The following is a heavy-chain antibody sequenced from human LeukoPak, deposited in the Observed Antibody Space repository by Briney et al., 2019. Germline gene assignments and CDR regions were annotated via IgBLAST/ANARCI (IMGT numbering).Heavy chain of an antibody. D-gene: IGHD3-22*01. Sequence: ASVKVSCKASGGTFSSYAISWVRQAPGQGLEWMGGIIPIFGTANYAQKFQGRVTITADKSTSTAYMELSSLRSEDTAVYYCANTFYYDSSGLPPSYWGQGTLVTVSS. V-gene: IGHV1-69*06. CDR3: ANTFYYDSSGLPPSY. CDR1: GGTFSSYA. CDR2: IIPIFGTA. J-gene: IGHJ4*02.